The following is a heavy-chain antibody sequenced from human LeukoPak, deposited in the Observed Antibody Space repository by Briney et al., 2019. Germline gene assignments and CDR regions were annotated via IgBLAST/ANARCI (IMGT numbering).Heavy chain of an antibody. D-gene: IGHD2-2*01. CDR3: ARLGYCSSTSCLNAFDI. Sequence: GESLKISCKASRYTFANQWIGWVRQMPGKGLDWMGLIYPGDSDTRYSPSFQGQVTISADKSISTAYLQWSSLKASDTAMYYCARLGYCSSTSCLNAFDIWGQGTMVTVSS. CDR2: IYPGDSDT. CDR1: RYTFANQW. V-gene: IGHV5-51*01. J-gene: IGHJ3*02.